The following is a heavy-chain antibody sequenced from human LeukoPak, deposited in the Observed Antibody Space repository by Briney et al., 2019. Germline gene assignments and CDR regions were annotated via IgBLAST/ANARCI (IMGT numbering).Heavy chain of an antibody. CDR2: ISYDGTNK. CDR3: AREILTGYAFDI. D-gene: IGHD7-27*01. V-gene: IGHV3-30-3*01. Sequence: PGRSLRLSCAASGFTFSTYAMHWVRQALGKGLEWVAFISYDGTNKYCADSVKGRFTISRDNSKNTLYLQMNSLRAEDTALYYCAREILTGYAFDIWGQGTMVTVSS. J-gene: IGHJ3*02. CDR1: GFTFSTYA.